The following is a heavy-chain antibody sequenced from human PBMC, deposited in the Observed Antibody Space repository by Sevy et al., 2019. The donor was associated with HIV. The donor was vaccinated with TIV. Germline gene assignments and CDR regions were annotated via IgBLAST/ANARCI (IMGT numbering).Heavy chain of an antibody. CDR2: INPSGGST. V-gene: IGHV1-46*01. D-gene: IGHD1-7*01. CDR1: GYTFTSYY. CDR3: ARRWTGTFTEDYGMDV. Sequence: ASVKVSCKASGYTFTSYYMHWVRQAPGQGLEWMGIINPSGGSTSYAQKFQGRVTMTRDTSTSTVYMELSSLRSEDTTVYYCARRWTGTFTEDYGMDVWGQGTTVTVSS. J-gene: IGHJ6*02.